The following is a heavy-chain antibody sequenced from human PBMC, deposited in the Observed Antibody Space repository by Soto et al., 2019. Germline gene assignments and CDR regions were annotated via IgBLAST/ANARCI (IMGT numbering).Heavy chain of an antibody. CDR1: GGSISSYY. D-gene: IGHD3-16*01. CDR3: ARDRWGGSMDV. Sequence: PSETLSLTCTVSGGSISSYYWSWIRQPPGKGLEWIGYIYYSGSTNYNPSLKSRVTISVDTSKNQFSLKLGSVTAADTAVYYCARDRWGGSMDVWGQGTTVTVSS. V-gene: IGHV4-59*01. J-gene: IGHJ6*02. CDR2: IYYSGST.